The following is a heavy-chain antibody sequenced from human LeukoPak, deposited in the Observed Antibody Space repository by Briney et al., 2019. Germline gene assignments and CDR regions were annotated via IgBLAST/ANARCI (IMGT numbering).Heavy chain of an antibody. CDR1: GYTFTSYY. V-gene: IGHV1-46*03. CDR2: INPSGGST. Sequence: ASVKVSCKASGYTFTSYYMHWVRQAPGQGLEWMGIINPSGGSTSYAQKFQGRVTMTRDTSTSTVYMELSSLRSEDTAVYYCARTTAAAARYYYYYMDVWGKGTTVTVSS. CDR3: ARTTAAAARYYYYYMDV. J-gene: IGHJ6*03. D-gene: IGHD6-13*01.